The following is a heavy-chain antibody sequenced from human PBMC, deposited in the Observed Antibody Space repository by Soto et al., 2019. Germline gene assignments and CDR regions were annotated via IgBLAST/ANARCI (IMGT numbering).Heavy chain of an antibody. CDR2: INPSGGST. Sequence: ASVKVSCKASGYTFTSYYMHWVRQAPGQGLEWMGIINPSGGSTSYAQKFQGRVTMTRDTSTSTVYMELSSLRSEDTAVYYCASDGGDRYNPGAFDIWGQGTMVTVSS. CDR3: ASDGGDRYNPGAFDI. J-gene: IGHJ3*02. D-gene: IGHD1-1*01. V-gene: IGHV1-46*01. CDR1: GYTFTSYY.